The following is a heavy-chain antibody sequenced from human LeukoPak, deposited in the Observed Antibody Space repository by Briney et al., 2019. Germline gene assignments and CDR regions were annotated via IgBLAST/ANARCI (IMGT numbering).Heavy chain of an antibody. CDR3: AARPTSAAVAPSDF. J-gene: IGHJ4*02. Sequence: EWXSXISGSGDGTYYADSVKGRFTISRDNSKSMLYLEMNSLRAEDTATYYCAARPTSAAVAPSDFWGQGTLVTVSS. CDR2: ISGSGDGT. D-gene: IGHD6-19*01. V-gene: IGHV3-23*01.